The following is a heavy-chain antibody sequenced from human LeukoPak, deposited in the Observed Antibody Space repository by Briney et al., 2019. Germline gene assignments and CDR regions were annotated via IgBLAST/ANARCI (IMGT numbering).Heavy chain of an antibody. Sequence: SETLSLTCAVYGGSFSGYYWSWIRQPPGKGLEWIGEINHSGTTKYNPSLKSRVTISVDTSKNQFSLKLSSVTAADTSVYYCASGSLVGATAMDVWGKGTTVTVSS. CDR1: GGSFSGYY. CDR3: ASGSLVGATAMDV. D-gene: IGHD1-26*01. J-gene: IGHJ6*04. V-gene: IGHV4-34*01. CDR2: INHSGTT.